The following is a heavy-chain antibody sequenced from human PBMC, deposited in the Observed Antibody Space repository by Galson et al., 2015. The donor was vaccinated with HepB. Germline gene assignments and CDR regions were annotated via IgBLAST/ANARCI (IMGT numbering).Heavy chain of an antibody. CDR2: ISSSSSYI. V-gene: IGHV3-21*01. D-gene: IGHD3-16*01. CDR1: GFTFSSYS. CDR3: ARAGGAYSYFDY. Sequence: SLGLSCAASGFTFSSYSMNWVRQAPGKGLEWVSSISSSSSYIYYADSVKGRFTIPRDNAKNSLYLQMNSLRAEDTAVYYCARAGGAYSYFDYWGQGTLVTVSS. J-gene: IGHJ4*02.